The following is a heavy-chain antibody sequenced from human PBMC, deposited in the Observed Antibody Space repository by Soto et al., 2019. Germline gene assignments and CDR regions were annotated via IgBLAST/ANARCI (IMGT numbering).Heavy chain of an antibody. CDR1: GGSSSSYY. V-gene: IGHV4-59*01. D-gene: IGHD2-15*01. Sequence: SETLSLTCTVSGGSSSSYYWSWIRQSPGKGLEWIGYIYYSGSTNYNPSLKRRVTISVDTSKNQFFLNLTSVTAADTALYCCARGMFCSGGSCGGYYFDYWGRGTLVTVSS. J-gene: IGHJ4*02. CDR3: ARGMFCSGGSCGGYYFDY. CDR2: IYYSGST.